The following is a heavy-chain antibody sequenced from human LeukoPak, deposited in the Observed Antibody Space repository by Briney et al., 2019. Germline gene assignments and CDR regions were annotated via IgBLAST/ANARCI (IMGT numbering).Heavy chain of an antibody. CDR3: AKKDSLTVTSSFDY. CDR1: GFAINTYN. Sequence: GGSLSHSWAASGFAINTYNMNWFRQAPGQGLDRVATTSGSGGSTYYADSVKGRLTTSRDHCKNTLYLQMDSLRAEDTAVCYCAKKDSLTVTSSFDYLCQGPLVTVSS. CDR2: TSGSGGST. J-gene: IGHJ4*02. D-gene: IGHD4-11*01. V-gene: IGHV3-23*01.